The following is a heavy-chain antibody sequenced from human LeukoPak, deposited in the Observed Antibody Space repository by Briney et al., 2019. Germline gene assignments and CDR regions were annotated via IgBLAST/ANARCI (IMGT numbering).Heavy chain of an antibody. J-gene: IGHJ3*02. CDR2: IYHSGST. CDR3: ARLTGSQVSDAFDI. D-gene: IGHD3-9*01. V-gene: IGHV4-30-2*01. Sequence: NASQTLSLTCTVSGVSISSGGYYWSWIPQPPGKGLEWIGYIYHSGSTYYNPSLKSRVTISVDRSKNQFSLKLSSVTAADTAVYYCARLTGSQVSDAFDIWGQGTMVTVSS. CDR1: GVSISSGGYY.